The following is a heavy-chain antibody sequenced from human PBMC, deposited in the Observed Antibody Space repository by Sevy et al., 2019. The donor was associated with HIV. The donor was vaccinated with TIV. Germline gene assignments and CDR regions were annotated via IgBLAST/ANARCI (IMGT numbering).Heavy chain of an antibody. CDR1: GFTFSSYA. D-gene: IGHD3-22*01. CDR3: AKDRIESSVYGSNWLTS. V-gene: IGHV3-23*01. Sequence: GGSLRLSCAASGFTFSSYAMYWVRQAPGKGLEWVATISGCGECSFYADSVRGRFTGSRDRSTNTLFLQMDSLSFEDTAMCYCAKDRIESSVYGSNWLTSGGQGTRVPAPQ. J-gene: IGHJ4*02. CDR2: ISGCGECS.